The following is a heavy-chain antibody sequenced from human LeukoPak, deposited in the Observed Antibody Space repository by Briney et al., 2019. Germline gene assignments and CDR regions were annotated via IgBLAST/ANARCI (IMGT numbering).Heavy chain of an antibody. D-gene: IGHD3-22*01. CDR1: GGSISSGDYY. CDR2: IYYSGST. Sequence: SETLSLTCTVSGGSISSGDYYWSWLRQPPGKGLEWIGYIYYSGSTYYNPSLKSRVTISVDTSKNQFSLKLSSVTAADTAVYYCARDPYYYDSSPSYWGQGTLVAVSS. V-gene: IGHV4-30-4*01. CDR3: ARDPYYYDSSPSY. J-gene: IGHJ4*02.